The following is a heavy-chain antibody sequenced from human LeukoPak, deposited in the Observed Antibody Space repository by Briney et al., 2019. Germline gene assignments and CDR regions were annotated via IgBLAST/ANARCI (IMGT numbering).Heavy chain of an antibody. Sequence: PSETLSLTCAVSGGSIRSYYWSWIRQPPGKGLEWIGYIYYSGSTNYNPSLKSRVTISVDTSKNQFSLKLSSVTAADTAVYYCARDGRFSYGAFDIWGQGTMVTVSS. CDR3: ARDGRFSYGAFDI. D-gene: IGHD3-3*01. J-gene: IGHJ3*02. CDR2: IYYSGST. V-gene: IGHV4-59*01. CDR1: GGSIRSYY.